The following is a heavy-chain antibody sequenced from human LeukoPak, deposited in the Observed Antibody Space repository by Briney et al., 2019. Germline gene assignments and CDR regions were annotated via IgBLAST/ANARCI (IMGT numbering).Heavy chain of an antibody. D-gene: IGHD3-10*01. CDR1: GYSFTNHY. Sequence: GESLKISCKGSGYSFTNHYIGWVRLMPGKGPEWMGIIYPGDSDTRYSPSIQGQVTISADKSISTAYLQWSSLKASDTAMYYCARRGYGSGNYYYPNWGQGTLVTVSS. J-gene: IGHJ4*02. CDR2: IYPGDSDT. CDR3: ARRGYGSGNYYYPN. V-gene: IGHV5-51*01.